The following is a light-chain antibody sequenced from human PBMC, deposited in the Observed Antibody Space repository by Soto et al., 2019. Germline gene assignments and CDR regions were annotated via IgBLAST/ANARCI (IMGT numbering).Light chain of an antibody. V-gene: IGLV2-14*01. J-gene: IGLJ3*02. CDR3: ASYTVSHTRV. Sequence: QSALTQPASVSVSPGQSITISCTGSNSDVGAYNYVSWYQQHPGKAPKLIIYEVNNRPSGVSYRFSGSKSGNTASLTISGLQAEDEADYYCASYTVSHTRVFGGGTKLTVL. CDR2: EVN. CDR1: NSDVGAYNY.